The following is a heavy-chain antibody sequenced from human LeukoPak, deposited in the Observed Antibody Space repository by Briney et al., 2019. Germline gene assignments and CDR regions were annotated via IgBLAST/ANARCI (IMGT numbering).Heavy chain of an antibody. D-gene: IGHD2-21*02. CDR1: GFTFSSYG. Sequence: GGSLRLSCAASGFTFSSYGTHWVRQAPGKGLQWVAVISYDGSNRYYADSVKGRFTISRDKSKNTLFLHMNSLRAEDTAVYYCAKDVVVVTAMSPYYYYGMDVWGQGTTVTVSS. V-gene: IGHV3-30*18. CDR2: ISYDGSNR. CDR3: AKDVVVVTAMSPYYYYGMDV. J-gene: IGHJ6*02.